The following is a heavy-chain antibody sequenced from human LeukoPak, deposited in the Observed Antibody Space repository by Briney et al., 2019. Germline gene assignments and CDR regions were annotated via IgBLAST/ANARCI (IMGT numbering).Heavy chain of an antibody. CDR2: ISSSSSYI. J-gene: IGHJ6*03. V-gene: IGHV3-21*01. D-gene: IGHD4/OR15-4a*01. CDR3: ARGGRSRCSGYYYMDV. CDR1: GFTFSSYS. Sequence: GGSLRLSCAASGFTFSSYSMNWVRQAPGKGLEWVSSISSSSSYIYYADSVKGRFTISRDNAKNSLYLQMNSLRAEDTAVYYCARGGRSRCSGYYYMDVWGKGTTVTVSS.